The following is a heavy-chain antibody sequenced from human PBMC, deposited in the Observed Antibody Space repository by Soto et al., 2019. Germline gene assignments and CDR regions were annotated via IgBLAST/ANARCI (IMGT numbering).Heavy chain of an antibody. V-gene: IGHV3-23*01. CDR1: GFTFSSYA. CDR2: ISGSGGST. D-gene: IGHD2-21*02. Sequence: EVQLLESGGGLVQPGGSLRLSCAASGFTFSSYAMSWVRQAPGKGLEWVSAISGSGGSTYYADSVKGRFTISRDNSKNALYLQMNSLRAEDTAVYYCAKDSSVVVTAIIDYWGQGTLVTVSS. J-gene: IGHJ4*02. CDR3: AKDSSVVVTAIIDY.